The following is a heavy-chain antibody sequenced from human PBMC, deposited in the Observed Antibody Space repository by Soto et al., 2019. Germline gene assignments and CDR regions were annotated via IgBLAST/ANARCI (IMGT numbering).Heavy chain of an antibody. D-gene: IGHD6-13*01. CDR3: ARTSLDSSPGIWFDP. Sequence: SETLSLTCAVSGGTISSGGYSWSWIRQPPGKGLEWIGEIYHSGSTNYNPSLKSRVTISVDKSKNQFSLKLSSVTAADTAVYYCARTSLDSSPGIWFDPWGQGTLVTVSS. CDR1: GGTISSGGYS. J-gene: IGHJ5*02. CDR2: IYHSGST. V-gene: IGHV4-30-2*01.